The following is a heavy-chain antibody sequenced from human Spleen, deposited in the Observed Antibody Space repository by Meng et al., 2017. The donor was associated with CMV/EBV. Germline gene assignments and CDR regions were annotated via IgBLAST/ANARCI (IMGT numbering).Heavy chain of an antibody. Sequence: ASVKVSCKASGYTFTDYYVHWVRQAPGQGLEWMGWINPNSGDTHYAQKFQGRVTMTRDTSISTVFMELSSLTSDDTALYYCAKFPPKWGGDDLNWPWGQGTLVTVSS. CDR3: AKFPPKWGGDDLNWP. D-gene: IGHD2-21*01. J-gene: IGHJ5*02. V-gene: IGHV1-2*02. CDR2: INPNSGDT. CDR1: GYTFTDYY.